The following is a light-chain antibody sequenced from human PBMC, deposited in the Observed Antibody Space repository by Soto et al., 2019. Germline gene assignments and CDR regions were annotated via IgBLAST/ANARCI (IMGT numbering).Light chain of an antibody. CDR3: QQLNSYPLT. J-gene: IGKJ5*01. CDR2: AAS. V-gene: IGKV1-9*01. Sequence: IQLTQSPSSLSASIGDRVTITCRASQDISRFLAWYQQKPGKAPKLLIYAASTLQGGVPSTFSGSGSGTDFTLTISSLQPEDFATYFCQQLNSYPLTFGQGTRLEIK. CDR1: QDISRF.